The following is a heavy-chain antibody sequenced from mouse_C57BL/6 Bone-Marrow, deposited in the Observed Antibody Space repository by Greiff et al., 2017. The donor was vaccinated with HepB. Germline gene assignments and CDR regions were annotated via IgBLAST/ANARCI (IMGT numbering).Heavy chain of an antibody. CDR2: IDPENGDT. CDR1: GFNIKDDY. V-gene: IGHV14-4*01. Sequence: EVKLVESGAELVRPGASVKLSCTASGFNIKDDYMHWVKQRPEQGLEWIGWIDPENGDTEYASKFQGKATITADTSSNTAYLQLSSLTSEDTAVYYCTTEDVDAYWGQGTLVTVSA. J-gene: IGHJ3*01. CDR3: TTEDVDAY.